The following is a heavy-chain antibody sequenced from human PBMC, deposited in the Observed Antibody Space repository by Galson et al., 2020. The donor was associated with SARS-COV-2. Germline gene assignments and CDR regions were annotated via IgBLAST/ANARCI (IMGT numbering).Heavy chain of an antibody. CDR2: IKQDGSEK. Sequence: GGSLRLSCAVSRFTFSNYWMSWVRQAPGKGLEWVANIKQDGSEKHYVDSVKGRFTISRDNAKNSLYLQMSSLRAEDTAVYYCARHDRDNNGFHDDWGQGTLVTVSS. CDR3: ARHDRDNNGFHDD. J-gene: IGHJ4*02. D-gene: IGHD3-22*01. CDR1: RFTFSNYW. V-gene: IGHV3-7*03.